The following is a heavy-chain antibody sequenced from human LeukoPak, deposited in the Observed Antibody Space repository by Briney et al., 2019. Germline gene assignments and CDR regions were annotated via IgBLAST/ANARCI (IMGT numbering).Heavy chain of an antibody. Sequence: PGGSLRLSCAASGFTFSSNAMTWVRQAPGKGLEWVSTISGSGGSISYADSVKGRVTISRDNSKNTLYLQMNSLRAEDTAVYYCAKRPKATVTPYYFDSWGQGTLVTVSS. CDR3: AKRPKATVTPYYFDS. J-gene: IGHJ4*02. CDR1: GFTFSSNA. V-gene: IGHV3-23*01. CDR2: ISGSGGSI. D-gene: IGHD4-17*01.